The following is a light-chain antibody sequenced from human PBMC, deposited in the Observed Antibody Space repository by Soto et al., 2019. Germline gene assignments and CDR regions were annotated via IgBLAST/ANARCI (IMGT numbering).Light chain of an antibody. CDR2: GAS. J-gene: IGKJ1*01. CDR1: QSVSSSY. Sequence: EIVLTQSPGTLSLSPGERATLSCRASQSVSSSYLAWYQQKPGQAPRLLIYGASSRATGIPDRFSGSGSGTDFTLTISRLEPDYFAVYYCQQYGSSPKTFGQRTKVEIK. V-gene: IGKV3-20*01. CDR3: QQYGSSPKT.